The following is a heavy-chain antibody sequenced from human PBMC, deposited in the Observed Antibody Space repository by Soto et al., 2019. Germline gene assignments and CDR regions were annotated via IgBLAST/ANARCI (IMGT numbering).Heavy chain of an antibody. V-gene: IGHV4-31*03. CDR2: IYYSGST. Sequence: SETLSLTCTVSGGSISRGGYYWILIRQHPGKGLEWIGYIYYSGSTYYNPSLKSRVTISVDTSKNQFSLKLSSVTAADTAVYYCAREGGYNRPFDYWGQGTLVTVSS. D-gene: IGHD6-25*01. CDR1: GGSISRGGYY. CDR3: AREGGYNRPFDY. J-gene: IGHJ4*02.